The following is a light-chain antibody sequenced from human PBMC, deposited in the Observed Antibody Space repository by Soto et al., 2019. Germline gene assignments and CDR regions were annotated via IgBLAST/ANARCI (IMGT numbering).Light chain of an antibody. J-gene: IGKJ1*01. CDR3: QQTISFPWT. CDR1: QALSTP. Sequence: DIQMTQSPSSVSASVGDRVTITCRASQALSTPLAWYQQRPGRAPKILIYGVSTLQTGVPSRFSGSGSGTDFTLTISRLQPDDFASYYCQQTISFPWTFGQGTMVDIK. CDR2: GVS. V-gene: IGKV1-12*01.